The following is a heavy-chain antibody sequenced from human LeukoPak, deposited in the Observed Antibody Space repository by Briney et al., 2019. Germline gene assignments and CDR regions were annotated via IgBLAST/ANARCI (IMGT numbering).Heavy chain of an antibody. CDR3: ARGITAVGRVFDY. CDR2: IYSGCST. J-gene: IGHJ4*02. CDR1: GPTVTSSY. D-gene: IGHD6-13*01. Sequence: GRSLRPSWAPSGPTVTSSYMNWARHAPGKGLEWVSVIYSGCSTFYADSVKGRFTISRDNSKNTLYLHMNSLRAGDTAVYFCARGITAVGRVFDYWGEGAPVTVSS. V-gene: IGHV3-53*01.